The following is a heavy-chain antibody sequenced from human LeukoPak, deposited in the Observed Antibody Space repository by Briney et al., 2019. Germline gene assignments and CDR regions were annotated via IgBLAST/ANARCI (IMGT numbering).Heavy chain of an antibody. D-gene: IGHD2-2*01. J-gene: IGHJ3*02. CDR2: IIPIFGTA. CDR1: GYSFNTYY. CDR3: ARSVPAAVDAFDI. V-gene: IGHV1-69*13. Sequence: SVKVSCKASGYSFNTYYMNWVRQAPGQGLEWMGGIIPIFGTANYAQKFQGRVTITADESTSTAYMELSSLRSEDTAVYYCARSVPAAVDAFDIWGQGTMVTVSS.